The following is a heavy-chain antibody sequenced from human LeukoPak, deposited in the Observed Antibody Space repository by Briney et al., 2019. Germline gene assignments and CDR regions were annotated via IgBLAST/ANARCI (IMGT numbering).Heavy chain of an antibody. CDR2: IYYSGST. J-gene: IGHJ6*02. CDR3: ARDPVVQGAYYYYGMDV. D-gene: IGHD4-23*01. Sequence: SQTLSLTCTVSGGSISSGDYYWSWIRQHPGKGLEWIGYIYYSGSTYYNPSLKSRVTISVDTSKNQFSLKLSSVTAADTAVYYCARDPVVQGAYYYYGMDVWGQGTTVTVSS. CDR1: GGSISSGDYY. V-gene: IGHV4-31*03.